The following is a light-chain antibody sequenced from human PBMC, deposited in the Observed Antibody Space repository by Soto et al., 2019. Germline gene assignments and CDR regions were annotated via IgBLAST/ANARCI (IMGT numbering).Light chain of an antibody. CDR3: QQSTENSEA. CDR2: DAS. V-gene: IGKV1-5*01. CDR1: QRMTSW. J-gene: IGKJ1*01. Sequence: DIQLTQSPSTLSASVGDRVTITCRASQRMTSWLAWYQKQTGKAPKVLIYDASSLESGVPSRFSGTGSGTEFTLTIRRLHTDDIATYEGQQSTENSEAFGQRTKVDIK.